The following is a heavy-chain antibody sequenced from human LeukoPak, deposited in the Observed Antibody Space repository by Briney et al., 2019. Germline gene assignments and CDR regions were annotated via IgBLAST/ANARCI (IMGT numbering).Heavy chain of an antibody. CDR2: FYYSGTT. J-gene: IGHJ5*02. V-gene: IGHV4-39*01. CDR1: GGSISSSSSY. D-gene: IGHD6-13*01. Sequence: SETLSLTCTVSGGSISSSSSYCGWIRQPPGKGLEWTGRFYYSGTTYYNPSLNRRVTISVDTSKNQFSLKLSSVTAADTALYYCARQGLAARTNLNTWFDPWGQGTLVTVSS. CDR3: ARQGLAARTNLNTWFDP.